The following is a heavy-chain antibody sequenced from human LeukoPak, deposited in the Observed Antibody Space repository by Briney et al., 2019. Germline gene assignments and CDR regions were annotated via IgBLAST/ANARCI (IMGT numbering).Heavy chain of an antibody. CDR1: GCTFSDYY. Sequence: GGSLRLSCVASGCTFSDYYMTWIRQAPGKGLEWVSYITNRGTVMQYADSVKGRFTISRDSAGNSLYLQMNSLKAEDTAVYYCTRGHWGLDYWGQGTLVTVSS. D-gene: IGHD7-27*01. CDR2: ITNRGTVM. CDR3: TRGHWGLDY. J-gene: IGHJ4*02. V-gene: IGHV3-11*01.